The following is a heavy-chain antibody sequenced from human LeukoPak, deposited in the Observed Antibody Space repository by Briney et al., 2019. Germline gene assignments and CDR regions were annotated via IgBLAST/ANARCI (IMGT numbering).Heavy chain of an antibody. CDR2: IYYSGST. CDR1: GGSISSSSYY. D-gene: IGHD6-19*01. V-gene: IGHV4-39*01. Sequence: SETLSLTCTVSGGSISSSSYYWGWIRQPPGKGLEWIGCIYYSGSTYYNPSLKSRCTISVDTSKNQFSLRLCSVTAADTAVYYCARRPYTSGWYYYFDYWGQGTLVTVSS. CDR3: ARRPYTSGWYYYFDY. J-gene: IGHJ4*02.